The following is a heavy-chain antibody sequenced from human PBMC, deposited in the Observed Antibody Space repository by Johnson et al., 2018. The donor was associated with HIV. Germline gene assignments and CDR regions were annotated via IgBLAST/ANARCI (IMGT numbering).Heavy chain of an antibody. J-gene: IGHJ3*01. Sequence: VQLVESGGGLIQPGLIQPGGSLRLSCAASDFTVSSNYMSWVRQAPGKGLEWVSVIYSGGSTYYADSVKGRFTISRDNSKNTLYLQMNSLRVDDTAVYFCAKQGSDPPLWGQGTLVTVSS. V-gene: IGHV3-53*01. CDR2: IYSGGST. CDR3: AKQGSDPPL. CDR1: DFTVSSNY.